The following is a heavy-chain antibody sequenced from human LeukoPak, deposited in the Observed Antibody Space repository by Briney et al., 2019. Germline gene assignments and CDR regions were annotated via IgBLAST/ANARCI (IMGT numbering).Heavy chain of an antibody. D-gene: IGHD3-22*01. CDR1: GFTVSSNY. CDR2: IYSGGST. Sequence: PGGSLRLSCAASGFTVSSNYMSWVRQAPGKGLEWVSVIYSGGSTYYADSVKGRFTISRDNSKNTLYLQMNSLRAEDTAVYYCARDGVDYYDSSGYYISGAFDIWGQGTMVTVSS. V-gene: IGHV3-53*01. CDR3: ARDGVDYYDSSGYYISGAFDI. J-gene: IGHJ3*02.